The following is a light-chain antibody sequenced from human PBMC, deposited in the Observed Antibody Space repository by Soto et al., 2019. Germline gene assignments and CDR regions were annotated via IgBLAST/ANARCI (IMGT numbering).Light chain of an antibody. CDR1: QSVSRN. CDR2: GAS. CDR3: QQYDNRPMYI. Sequence: EIVMTQSPATLSVSPGERVTLSCRASQSVSRNLAWYQQKPGQAPRLLIYGASTRATAIPARFSGSGSGTEVTLTISSLQSEDLAVYYCQQYDNRPMYIVGQGTKLEIK. J-gene: IGKJ2*01. V-gene: IGKV3-15*01.